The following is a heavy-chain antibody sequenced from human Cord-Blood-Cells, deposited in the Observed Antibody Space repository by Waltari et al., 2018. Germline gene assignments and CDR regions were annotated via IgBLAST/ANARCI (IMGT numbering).Heavy chain of an antibody. V-gene: IGHV1-2*06. Sequence: QVQLVQSGAEVKKPGASVKVSCKASGYTFTGYYMHWVRQAPGQGLEWMGRINPNSGGTNYAQKFQVRVTMTRDTSISTAYMELGRLRSDDTAVYYCARALTVTTAFDIWGQGTMVTVSS. CDR3: ARALTVTTAFDI. J-gene: IGHJ3*02. CDR2: INPNSGGT. D-gene: IGHD4-4*01. CDR1: GYTFTGYY.